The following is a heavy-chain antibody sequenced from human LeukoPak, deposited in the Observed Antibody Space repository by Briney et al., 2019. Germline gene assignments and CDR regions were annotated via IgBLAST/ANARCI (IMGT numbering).Heavy chain of an antibody. CDR2: IYTSGST. CDR3: ARERRSITMVRGVIRPTPYYFDY. D-gene: IGHD3-10*01. Sequence: PSETLSLTCSVSGGSISNYYWSWIRQPPGKGLEWIGRIYTSGSTNYNPSLKSRVTMSVDTSKNQFSLKLSSVTAADTAVYYCARERRSITMVRGVIRPTPYYFDYWGQGTLVTVSS. V-gene: IGHV4-4*07. J-gene: IGHJ4*02. CDR1: GGSISNYY.